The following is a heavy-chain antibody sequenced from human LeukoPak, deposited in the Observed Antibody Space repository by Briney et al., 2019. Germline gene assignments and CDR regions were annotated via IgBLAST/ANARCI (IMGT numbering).Heavy chain of an antibody. V-gene: IGHV1-3*01. D-gene: IGHD3-10*01. Sequence: ASVKVSCKASGYTFTSYAMHWVRQAPGQRLEWMGWINAGNGNTKYSQKFQGRVTITRDTSASTAYMELSSLRSEDTAVYYCAGDRGTMVRGSRWFDPWGQGTLVTVSS. CDR1: GYTFTSYA. CDR3: AGDRGTMVRGSRWFDP. CDR2: INAGNGNT. J-gene: IGHJ5*02.